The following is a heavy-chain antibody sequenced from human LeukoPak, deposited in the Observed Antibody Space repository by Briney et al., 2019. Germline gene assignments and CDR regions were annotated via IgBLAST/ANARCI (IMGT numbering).Heavy chain of an antibody. CDR1: GYSFTSYG. CDR3: ARVPSGGPFDY. CDR2: ISAYNGNT. V-gene: IGHV1-18*01. D-gene: IGHD2-15*01. Sequence: ASVKVSCKASGYSFTSYGINWVRQAPGQGLEWVGWISAYNGNTNYAQRLQGRVTMTTDTSTSTAYMELRSLTSDDTAVYYCARVPSGGPFDYWGQGTLVTVSS. J-gene: IGHJ4*02.